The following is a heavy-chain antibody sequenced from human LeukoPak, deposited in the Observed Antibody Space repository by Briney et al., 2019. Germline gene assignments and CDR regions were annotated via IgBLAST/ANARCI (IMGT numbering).Heavy chain of an antibody. V-gene: IGHV3-53*01. Sequence: GGSLRLSCAASGFTVSSNYMSWVRQAPGKGLEWVSVIYSGGSTYYADSVKGRFTISRDNAKNSLHLQMNGLRAEDTAVYYCARDRSIAAGGPVGLDYWGQGTLVTVSS. J-gene: IGHJ4*02. CDR3: ARDRSIAAGGPVGLDY. CDR2: IYSGGST. D-gene: IGHD6-13*01. CDR1: GFTVSSNY.